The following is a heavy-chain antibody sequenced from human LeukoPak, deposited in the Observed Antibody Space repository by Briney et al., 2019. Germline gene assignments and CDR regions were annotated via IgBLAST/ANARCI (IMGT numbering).Heavy chain of an antibody. CDR2: INTYTGNT. CDR3: ARQAAGYSSGWYQFHFDY. V-gene: IGHV1-18*04. CDR1: DYTFTSYG. Sequence: ASVKVSCKTSDYTFTSYGISWVRRAPGQGLEWMGWINTYTGNTNYAQKFQGRVTMTTDTSTSTAYMELRSLRSDDAAVYYCARQAAGYSSGWYQFHFDYWGQGTLVTVSS. D-gene: IGHD6-19*01. J-gene: IGHJ4*02.